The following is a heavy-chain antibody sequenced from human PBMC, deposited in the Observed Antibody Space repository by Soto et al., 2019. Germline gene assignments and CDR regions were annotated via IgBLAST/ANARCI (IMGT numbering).Heavy chain of an antibody. CDR2: IWYDGNKK. D-gene: IGHD3-22*01. J-gene: IGHJ4*02. CDR3: VVDTSGLLDY. V-gene: IGHV3-33*03. CDR1: GFTFSSNG. Sequence: GGSLRLSCAASGFTFSSNGMHWVRQAPGKGLEWVAVIWYDGNKKYYGDSVRGRFTISRDNSKNTLYLEMNSLRAEDTAVYYCVVDTSGLLDYWGQGTRVTVSS.